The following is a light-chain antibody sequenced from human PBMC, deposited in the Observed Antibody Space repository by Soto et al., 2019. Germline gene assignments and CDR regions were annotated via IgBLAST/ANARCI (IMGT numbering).Light chain of an antibody. V-gene: IGLV2-14*01. J-gene: IGLJ1*01. CDR1: SSDVGGSNY. CDR2: DDS. Sequence: QSALTQPASVSGSPGQSITISCTGTSSDVGGSNYVSWYQQHPGKAPKLIISDDSYRPSGVSNRFSGSKSGNTASLTISGLQVEDEADYYCSSDTSSSTYVFGTGTKLTVL. CDR3: SSDTSSSTYV.